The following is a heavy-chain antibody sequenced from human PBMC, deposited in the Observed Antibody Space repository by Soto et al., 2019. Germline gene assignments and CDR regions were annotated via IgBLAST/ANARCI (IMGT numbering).Heavy chain of an antibody. CDR1: GGTFSSYA. D-gene: IGHD3-3*01. CDR2: IIPIFGTA. V-gene: IGHV1-69*06. CDR3: ARVVDGFWSGYSY. J-gene: IGHJ4*02. Sequence: SVKVSCKASGGTFSSYAISWVRQAPGQGLEWMGGIIPIFGTANYAQKFQGRVTITADTSTSTAYMELRSLRSDDTAVYYCARVVDGFWSGYSYWGQGTLVTVS.